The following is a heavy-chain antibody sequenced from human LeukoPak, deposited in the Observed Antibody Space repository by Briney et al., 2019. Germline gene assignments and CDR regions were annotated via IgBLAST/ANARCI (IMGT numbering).Heavy chain of an antibody. CDR3: ARDLDYYGSGSALGC. V-gene: IGHV3-30-3*01. J-gene: IGHJ4*02. CDR1: GFTFSSYA. CDR2: ISYDGSNK. Sequence: GGCLRLSCAASGFTFSSYAMHWVRQAPGRGLEWVAVISYDGSNKYYADSVKGRVTISRDNSKNTLYLQMNSRRAEDTAVYYCARDLDYYGSGSALGCWGQGTLVTVSS. D-gene: IGHD3-10*01.